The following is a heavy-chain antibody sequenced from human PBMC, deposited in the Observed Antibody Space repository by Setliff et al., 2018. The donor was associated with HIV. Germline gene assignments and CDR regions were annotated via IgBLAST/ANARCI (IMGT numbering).Heavy chain of an antibody. V-gene: IGHV4-34*01. CDR1: GESFSGYY. CDR3: ARGHPIVPTGLVSFYFDH. D-gene: IGHD2-2*01. Sequence: PSETLSLTCTVYGESFSGYYWTWIRQSPGKGLEWIGEINHSGSTKHNPSLKSRVTISIDTSENQFSLKLSSVSAADTAVYYCARGHPIVPTGLVSFYFDHWGQGTLVTVSS. J-gene: IGHJ4*02. CDR2: INHSGST.